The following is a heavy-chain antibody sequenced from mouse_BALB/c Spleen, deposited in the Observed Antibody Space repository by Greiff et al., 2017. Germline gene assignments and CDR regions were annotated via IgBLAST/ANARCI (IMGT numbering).Heavy chain of an antibody. Sequence: EVKLQESGPGLVKPSQSLSLTCTVTGYSITSDYAWNWIRQFPGNKLEWMGYISYSGSTSYNPSLKSRISITRDTSKNQFFLQLNSVTTEDTATYYCARDYYGNSYAMDYWGQGTSVTVSS. CDR1: GYSITSDYA. CDR2: ISYSGST. CDR3: ARDYYGNSYAMDY. V-gene: IGHV3-2*02. D-gene: IGHD2-1*01. J-gene: IGHJ4*01.